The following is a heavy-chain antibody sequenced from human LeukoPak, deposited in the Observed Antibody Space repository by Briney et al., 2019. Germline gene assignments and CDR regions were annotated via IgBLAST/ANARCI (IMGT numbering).Heavy chain of an antibody. J-gene: IGHJ4*02. CDR2: ISYDGRNK. Sequence: GGSLRLSCAASGFTFSSYPMHWVRQAPGKGLEWVAVISYDGRNKYYADSVKGRFTISRDNSKNTLYPQMNGLRVEDTALYYCTLLYYVMSYWGQGTLVTVSS. V-gene: IGHV3-30*04. CDR3: TLLYYVMSY. D-gene: IGHD3-3*01. CDR1: GFTFSSYP.